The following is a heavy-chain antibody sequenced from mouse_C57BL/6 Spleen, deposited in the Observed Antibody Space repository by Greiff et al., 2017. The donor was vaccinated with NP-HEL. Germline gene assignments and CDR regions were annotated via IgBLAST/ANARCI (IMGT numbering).Heavy chain of an antibody. CDR2: ISSGGDYI. V-gene: IGHV5-9-1*02. J-gene: IGHJ2*01. CDR3: TREDEYGNYFDY. Sequence: VQLKESGEGLVKPGGSLKLSCAASGFTFSSYAMSWVRQTPEKRLEWVAYISSGGDYIYYADTVKGRFTISRDNARNTLYLQMSSLKSEDTAMYYCTREDEYGNYFDYWGQGTTLTVSS. D-gene: IGHD2-1*01. CDR1: GFTFSSYA.